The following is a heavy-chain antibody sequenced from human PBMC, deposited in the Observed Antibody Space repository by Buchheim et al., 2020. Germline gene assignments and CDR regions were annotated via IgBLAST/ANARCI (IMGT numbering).Heavy chain of an antibody. CDR2: IGWDADN. CDR1: GFSLSTSGVR. CDR3: ARSGYGQNYFDY. D-gene: IGHD3-10*01. J-gene: IGHJ4*02. V-gene: IGHV2-70*04. Sequence: QVTLKESGPALVKPTQTLTLTCTFSGFSLSTSGVRVNWIRQRPGKALEWLARIGWDADNFYASSLTTRLTISKDTSKDQVVLRMTNMDPVDTATYFCARSGYGQNYFDYWGQGTL.